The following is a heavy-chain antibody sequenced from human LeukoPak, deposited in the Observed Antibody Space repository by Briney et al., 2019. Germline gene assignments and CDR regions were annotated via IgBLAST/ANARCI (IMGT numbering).Heavy chain of an antibody. CDR3: ASLGSLDYFDY. J-gene: IGHJ4*02. V-gene: IGHV4-59*01. D-gene: IGHD3-10*01. Sequence: PPETLSLTCTVSGGSISSYYWSWIRQPPGKGLEWIGYIYYSGSTNYNPSLKSRVTISVDTSKNQFSLKLSSVTAADTAVYYRASLGSLDYFDYWGQGTLVTVSS. CDR2: IYYSGST. CDR1: GGSISSYY.